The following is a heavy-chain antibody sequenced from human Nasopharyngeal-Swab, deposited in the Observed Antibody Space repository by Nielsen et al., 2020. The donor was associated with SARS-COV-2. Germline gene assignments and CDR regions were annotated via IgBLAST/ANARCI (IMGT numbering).Heavy chain of an antibody. V-gene: IGHV4-34*01. Sequence: SETLSLTCAVYGGSFSGYYWSWIRQPPGKGLEWIGEINHSGGTNYNPSLKSRVTISVDTSKNQFSLKLSSVTAADTAVYYCARSQKGYYYDSSGYLYWGQGTLVTVSS. CDR2: INHSGGT. J-gene: IGHJ4*02. CDR3: ARSQKGYYYDSSGYLY. D-gene: IGHD3-22*01. CDR1: GGSFSGYY.